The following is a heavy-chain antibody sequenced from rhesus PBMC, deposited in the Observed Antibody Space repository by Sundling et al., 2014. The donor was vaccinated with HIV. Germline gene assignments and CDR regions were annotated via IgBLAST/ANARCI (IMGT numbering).Heavy chain of an antibody. Sequence: QVELQESGPGVVKPSETLSLTCAVSGDSISDSYRWTWIRQPPGKGLEWIGYIYGSSTNTNYNPSLKSRVTISKDTSKNQFSLRLRSVTAADTAVYYCARDGNCSGGVCYFRVFDYWGRGVLVTVSS. CDR2: IYGSSTNT. D-gene: IGHD2-8*01. CDR1: GDSISDSYR. CDR3: ARDGNCSGGVCYFRVFDY. V-gene: IGHV4S10*01. J-gene: IGHJ4*01.